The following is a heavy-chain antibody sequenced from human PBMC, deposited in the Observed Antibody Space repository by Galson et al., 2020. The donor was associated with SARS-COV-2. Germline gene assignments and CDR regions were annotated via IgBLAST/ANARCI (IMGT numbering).Heavy chain of an antibody. J-gene: IGHJ4*02. Sequence: SETLSLTCTVSGGSISSGGYYWSWIRQHPGKGLEWIGYIYYSGSTYYNPSLKSRVTISVDTSKNQFSLKLSSVTAADTAVYYCARDRGYYGSGSYSIDYWGQGTLVTVSS. V-gene: IGHV4-31*03. D-gene: IGHD3-10*01. CDR2: IYYSGST. CDR3: ARDRGYYGSGSYSIDY. CDR1: GGSISSGGYY.